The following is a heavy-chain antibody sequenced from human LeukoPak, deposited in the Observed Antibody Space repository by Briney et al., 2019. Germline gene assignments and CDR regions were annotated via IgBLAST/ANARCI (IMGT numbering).Heavy chain of an antibody. CDR1: GYTFTNYY. V-gene: IGHV1-46*01. J-gene: IGHJ6*03. D-gene: IGHD2-15*01. CDR3: ARGHPWNRVAATLGSRYSMDV. CDR2: INPNGGTT. Sequence: ASVKVSCKASGYTFTNYYMHWVRQAPGQGLEWTGIINPNGGTTTYAQKFQGRVTMTRDMSTSTVYMELSSLRYEDTAVYYCARGHPWNRVAATLGSRYSMDVWGKGTTVTVSS.